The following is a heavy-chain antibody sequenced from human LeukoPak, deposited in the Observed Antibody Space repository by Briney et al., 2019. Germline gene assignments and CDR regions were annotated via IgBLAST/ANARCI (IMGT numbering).Heavy chain of an antibody. D-gene: IGHD3-9*01. CDR1: GFTFRDYN. CDR2: ITDSGSTI. CDR3: ARSIGLTGGGVDV. Sequence: PGGSLRLSCAASGFTFRDYNMNWVRQAPGKGLEWVSYITDSGSTIHYADSVNGRFTISRDNAKNSLYLQMNSLRAEDSAVYYCARSIGLTGGGVDVWGRGTTVTVSS. J-gene: IGHJ6*02. V-gene: IGHV3-11*01.